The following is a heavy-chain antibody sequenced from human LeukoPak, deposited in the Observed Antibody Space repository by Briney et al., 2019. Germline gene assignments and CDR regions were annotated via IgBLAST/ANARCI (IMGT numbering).Heavy chain of an antibody. CDR1: GFTVSSNY. CDR3: AREGSGSKRNAFDI. Sequence: GGSLRLSCAASGFTVSSNYMSWVRQAPGKGLECVSVIYIGGSTYYAESVKGRFTNDKDNYKNTLYIQMNSLRDEDTAVYYCAREGSGSKRNAFDIWGQGTMVTVSS. V-gene: IGHV3-53*01. D-gene: IGHD3-22*01. J-gene: IGHJ3*02. CDR2: IYIGGST.